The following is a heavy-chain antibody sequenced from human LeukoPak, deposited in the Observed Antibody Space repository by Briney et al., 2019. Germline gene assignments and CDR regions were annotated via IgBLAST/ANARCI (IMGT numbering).Heavy chain of an antibody. J-gene: IGHJ4*02. CDR2: INPSGGST. CDR3: AKPRIAAAGTLDY. CDR1: GYTFTGYY. D-gene: IGHD6-13*01. V-gene: IGHV1-46*01. Sequence: GASVKVSCKASGYTFTGYYMHWVRQAPGQGLEWMGIINPSGGSTSYAQKFQGRVTMTRDTSTSTVYMELSSLRSEDTAVYYCAKPRIAAAGTLDYWGQGTLVTVSS.